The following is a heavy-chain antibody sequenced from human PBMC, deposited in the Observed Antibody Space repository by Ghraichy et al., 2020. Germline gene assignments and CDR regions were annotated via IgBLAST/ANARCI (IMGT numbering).Heavy chain of an antibody. D-gene: IGHD6-19*01. CDR3: AKEAGESESSGWYRAGYMDV. V-gene: IGHV3-23*01. Sequence: GGSLRLSCADSGFTYRSYAMNWVRQAPGKGLEWVSAISGSGGSTYYADSVKGRFTISRDNSKNTLSLQMNSLRAEDTAVYYCAKEAGESESSGWYRAGYMDVWGKGTTVTVSS. J-gene: IGHJ6*03. CDR1: GFTYRSYA. CDR2: ISGSGGST.